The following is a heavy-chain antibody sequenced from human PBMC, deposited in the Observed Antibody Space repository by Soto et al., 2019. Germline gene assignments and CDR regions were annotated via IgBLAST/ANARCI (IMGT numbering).Heavy chain of an antibody. CDR3: ARDVYSSSNWFDP. D-gene: IGHD6-6*01. Sequence: GASVKVSCKASGYTFTSYGISWVRQATGQGLEWMGWMNPNSGNTGYAQKFQGRVTMTRNTSISTAYMELSSLRSDDTAVYYCARDVYSSSNWFDPWGQGTLVTVSS. CDR2: MNPNSGNT. V-gene: IGHV1-8*02. CDR1: GYTFTSYG. J-gene: IGHJ5*02.